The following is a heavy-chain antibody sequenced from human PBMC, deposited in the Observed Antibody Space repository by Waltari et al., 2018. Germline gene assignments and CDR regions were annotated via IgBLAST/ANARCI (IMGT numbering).Heavy chain of an antibody. CDR2: IFPSGRT. CDR1: GYSISSGYF. CDR3: ARSSGYYSFSY. V-gene: IGHV4-38-2*01. Sequence: QVQMQESGPGLVKPSETLSLTCDFSGYSISSGYFLGWLRQPPGKGLEWIGSIFPSGRTYYNPSLKSRVTLSVDTSKNQISLKLSAVTAADTAVYYCARSSGYYSFSYWGQGTLVTVSS. J-gene: IGHJ4*02. D-gene: IGHD3-22*01.